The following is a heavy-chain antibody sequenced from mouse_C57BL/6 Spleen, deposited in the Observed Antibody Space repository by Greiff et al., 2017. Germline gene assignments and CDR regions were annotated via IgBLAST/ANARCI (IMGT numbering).Heavy chain of an antibody. J-gene: IGHJ4*01. Sequence: QVQLKQSGAELVKPGASVKLSCKASGYTFTEYTIHWVKQRSGQGLEWIGWFYPGSGSIKYNEKFKDKATLTADKSSSTVYMELSRLTSEDSAVYFCARHGYDYDAGDYYAMDYWGQGTSVTVSS. CDR1: GYTFTEYT. CDR3: ARHGYDYDAGDYYAMDY. CDR2: FYPGSGSI. D-gene: IGHD2-4*01. V-gene: IGHV1-62-2*01.